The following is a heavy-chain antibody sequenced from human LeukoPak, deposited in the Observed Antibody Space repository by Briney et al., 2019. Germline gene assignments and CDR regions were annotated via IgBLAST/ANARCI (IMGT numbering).Heavy chain of an antibody. CDR1: RYTLTRYY. Sequence: ASVTVSCKASRYTLTRYYMHRVRQAPGQGREWMGWINPNSGGTNYAQKVQGRVTMTRDASISTAYMELSRLRSDDTAVYYCARYWSDFWSGSPKYYFDYWGEGTLVTVSS. V-gene: IGHV1-2*02. J-gene: IGHJ4*02. CDR3: ARYWSDFWSGSPKYYFDY. D-gene: IGHD3-3*01. CDR2: INPNSGGT.